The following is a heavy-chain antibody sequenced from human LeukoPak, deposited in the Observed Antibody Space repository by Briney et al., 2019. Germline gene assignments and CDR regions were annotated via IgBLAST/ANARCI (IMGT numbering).Heavy chain of an antibody. V-gene: IGHV1-2*06. D-gene: IGHD3-22*01. CDR2: INPNSGGT. CDR1: GYTFTGYY. CDR3: ARARPPPGDSSGYYIDY. J-gene: IGHJ4*02. Sequence: GASVKVSCKASGYTFTGYYMHWVRQAPGQGLEWMGRINPNSGGTNYAQKFQGRVTMTRDTSISTAYMELSRLRSDDTAVYYCARARPPPGDSSGYYIDYWGQGTLVTVSS.